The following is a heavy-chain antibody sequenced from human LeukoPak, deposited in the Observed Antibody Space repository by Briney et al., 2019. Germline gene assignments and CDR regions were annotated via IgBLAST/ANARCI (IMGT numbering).Heavy chain of an antibody. Sequence: SETLSLTCAVYGGSFSGYYWSWIRQPPGKGLEWIGEINHSGSTNYNPSLKSRVTISVDTSKNQFSLKLSSVTAADAAMYYCARAPGYSSGWYGARGTSRYFDYWGQGTLVTVSS. V-gene: IGHV4-34*01. J-gene: IGHJ4*02. D-gene: IGHD6-19*01. CDR3: ARAPGYSSGWYGARGTSRYFDY. CDR1: GGSFSGYY. CDR2: INHSGST.